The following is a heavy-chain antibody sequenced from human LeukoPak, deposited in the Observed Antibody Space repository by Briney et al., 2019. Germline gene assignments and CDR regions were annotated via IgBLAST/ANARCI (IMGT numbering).Heavy chain of an antibody. V-gene: IGHV3-7*03. CDR2: INQDGNKK. J-gene: IGHJ4*02. CDR1: GFTVSSNY. D-gene: IGHD4/OR15-4a*01. CDR3: ATGDYGVHGDY. Sequence: AGGSLRLSCAASGFTVSSNYMSWVRQAPGKGLEWVAHINQDGNKKYYVDSVKGRFTIFRDNAKNSLYLQMNSLRAEDTAVYYCATGDYGVHGDYWGQGILVTVSS.